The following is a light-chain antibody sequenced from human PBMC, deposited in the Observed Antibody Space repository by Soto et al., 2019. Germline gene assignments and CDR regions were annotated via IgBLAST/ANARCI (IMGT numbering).Light chain of an antibody. V-gene: IGKV3-20*01. CDR2: GAS. CDR3: QQSRGSPLT. Sequence: EIVLTQSPGTLYLSPGERATLSCKASQGLSSSQLAWYQQKPGQAPRLLIYGASSRATGIPDRISGSGSGTDFTLTISRLEAEDFAVYYCQQSRGSPLTFGQGTKVDIK. CDR1: QGLSSSQ. J-gene: IGKJ1*01.